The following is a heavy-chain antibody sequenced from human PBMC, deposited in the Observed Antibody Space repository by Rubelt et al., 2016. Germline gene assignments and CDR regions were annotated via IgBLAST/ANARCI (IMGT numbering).Heavy chain of an antibody. V-gene: IGHV4-34*01. CDR1: GGSFSGYY. CDR3: ARVRRYGDYYFDY. J-gene: IGHJ4*02. D-gene: IGHD4-17*01. CDR2: INHSGST. Sequence: QVQLQQWGAGLLKPSETLSLTCAVYGGSFSGYYWSWIRQPPGKGLEWIGEINHSGSTNYNPSLKSRVTISVDTSKNQFSLKLSSVTAADTAVYYCARVRRYGDYYFDYWGQGTLVTVSS.